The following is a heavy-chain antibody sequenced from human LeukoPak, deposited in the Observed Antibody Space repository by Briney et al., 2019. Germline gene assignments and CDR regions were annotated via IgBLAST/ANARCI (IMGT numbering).Heavy chain of an antibody. D-gene: IGHD3-3*01. V-gene: IGHV4-34*01. CDR3: AGKGKEIFYNYYYYYMDL. Sequence: SETLSLTCAVYGGSFSGYYWSWIRQPPGKGLEWIGEINHSGSTNYNPSLKSRVSISVDTSKSQISLKLRSVTAADTAVYYCAGKGKEIFYNYYYYYMDLGGKGPRSPSP. CDR1: GGSFSGYY. J-gene: IGHJ6*03. CDR2: INHSGST.